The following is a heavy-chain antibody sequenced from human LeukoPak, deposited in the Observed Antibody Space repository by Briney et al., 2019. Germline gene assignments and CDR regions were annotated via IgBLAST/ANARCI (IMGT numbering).Heavy chain of an antibody. CDR1: GFTFNNYG. Sequence: GSLRLSCAASGFTFNNYGMGWVRQTPGKGPEWVATISTSGANTYHADSVKGRFTISRDNSKSTLYLQMNSLRAEDTAVYHCAKKSGDHFHFDFWGQGTLVTVSS. D-gene: IGHD2-21*01. CDR2: ISTSGANT. J-gene: IGHJ4*02. CDR3: AKKSGDHFHFDF. V-gene: IGHV3-23*01.